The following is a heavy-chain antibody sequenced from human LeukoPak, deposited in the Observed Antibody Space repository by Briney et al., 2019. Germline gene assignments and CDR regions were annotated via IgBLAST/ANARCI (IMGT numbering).Heavy chain of an antibody. D-gene: IGHD6-13*01. CDR1: GXSFTTNW. CDR3: ARQVAAAGTGGLLLGYGMDV. J-gene: IGHJ6*02. Sequence: GESLKISCKGSGXSFTTNWIGWMRQMPGKGLEWMGIIYPGDSDTRYSPSFQGQVTISADKSINTAYLQWSSLKASDTAIYYCARQVAAAGTGGLLLGYGMDVWGQGTTVTVSS. CDR2: IYPGDSDT. V-gene: IGHV5-51*01.